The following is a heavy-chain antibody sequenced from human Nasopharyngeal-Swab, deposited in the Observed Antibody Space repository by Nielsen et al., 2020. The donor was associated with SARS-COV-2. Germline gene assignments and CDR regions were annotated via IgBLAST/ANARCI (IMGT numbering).Heavy chain of an antibody. CDR3: ARDRRNYYGSGSYLGV. J-gene: IGHJ6*04. V-gene: IGHV4-31*02. Sequence: WLRQPPGEGLEWIGYIYYSGSTYYNPSLKSRVTISVDTSKNQFSLKLSSVTAADTAVYYCARDRRNYYGSGSYLGVWGKGTTVTVSS. CDR2: IYYSGST. D-gene: IGHD3-10*01.